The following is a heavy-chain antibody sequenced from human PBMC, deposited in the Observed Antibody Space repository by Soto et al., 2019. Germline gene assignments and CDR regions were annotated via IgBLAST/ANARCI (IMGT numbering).Heavy chain of an antibody. Sequence: GASVKVSCKASGGTFSSYAISWVRQAPGQGLEWMGGIIPIFGTANYAQKFQGRVTITADKSTSTAYMELSSLRSEDTAVYYCARGIGYCSSTGCYPDFYYYYYGMDVWGQGTTVTVSS. J-gene: IGHJ6*02. CDR2: IIPIFGTA. CDR3: ARGIGYCSSTGCYPDFYYYYYGMDV. D-gene: IGHD2-2*03. V-gene: IGHV1-69*06. CDR1: GGTFSSYA.